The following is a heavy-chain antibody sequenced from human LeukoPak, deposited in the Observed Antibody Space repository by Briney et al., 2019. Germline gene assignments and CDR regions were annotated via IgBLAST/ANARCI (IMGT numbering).Heavy chain of an antibody. J-gene: IGHJ4*02. CDR1: GYTLTELS. CDR2: INPNSGGT. Sequence: ASVKVSCKVSGYTLTELSMHWVRQAPGQGLEWMGWINPNSGGTNYAQKFQGWVTMTRDTSISTAYMELSRLRSDDTAVYYCARDRGYCSGGSCSDYFDYWGQGTLVTVSS. CDR3: ARDRGYCSGGSCSDYFDY. V-gene: IGHV1-2*04. D-gene: IGHD2-15*01.